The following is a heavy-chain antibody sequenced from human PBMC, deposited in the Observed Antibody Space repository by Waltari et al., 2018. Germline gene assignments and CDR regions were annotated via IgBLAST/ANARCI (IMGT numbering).Heavy chain of an antibody. J-gene: IGHJ4*02. CDR2: IWYDGSNK. D-gene: IGHD1-1*01. CDR1: GFTFSSYG. Sequence: QVQLVESGGGVVQPGRSMRLSCAASGFTFSSYGMHWVRQAQGKGLEGVAVIWYDGSNKYYADSVKGRFTISRDNSKNTLYLQMNSLRAEDTAVYYCASGLGYMDYWGQGTLVTVSS. V-gene: IGHV3-33*01. CDR3: ASGLGYMDY.